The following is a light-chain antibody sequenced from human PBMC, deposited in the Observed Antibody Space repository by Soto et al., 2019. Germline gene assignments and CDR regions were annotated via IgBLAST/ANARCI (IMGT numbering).Light chain of an antibody. J-gene: IGLJ2*01. CDR2: SNN. CDR3: AAWDDSLKGV. Sequence: QSVLTQPPSASGTPGQRVTISCSGSSSNIGSKTVSWYQQLPGTAPKLLIYSNNQRPSGVPDRFSGSKSGTSASLDISGLHSEDEADYYCAAWDDSLKGVFGGGTKLTVL. CDR1: SSNIGSKT. V-gene: IGLV1-44*01.